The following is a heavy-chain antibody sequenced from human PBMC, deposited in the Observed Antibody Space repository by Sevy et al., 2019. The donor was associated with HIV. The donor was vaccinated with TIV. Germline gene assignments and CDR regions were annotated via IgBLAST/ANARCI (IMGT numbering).Heavy chain of an antibody. CDR1: GFTFSSSA. J-gene: IGHJ5*02. CDR3: AKGPDYRDYVGWIDP. CDR2: ISGSGDST. Sequence: GGSLRLSCVASGFTFSSSAMSWVRQAPGKGLEWVSTISGSGDSTYFADSVKGRFTISRDNSKNTLYLQMDSLRAEGTAVYYCAKGPDYRDYVGWIDPWGQGTLVTVS. D-gene: IGHD4-17*01. V-gene: IGHV3-23*01.